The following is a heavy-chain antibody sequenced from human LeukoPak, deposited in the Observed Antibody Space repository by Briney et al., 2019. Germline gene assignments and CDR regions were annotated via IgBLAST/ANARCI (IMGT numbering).Heavy chain of an antibody. Sequence: GGSLRLSCAVTSYIFSQTWMNWVRQAPGKGLEWLGRIKSKSEGGTIYYAAPVKGRFTISRDDSKNTLYLQMNSLKTEDTAVYYCTTTYYDFWGYGMDVWGQGTTVTVSS. V-gene: IGHV3-15*01. CDR3: TTTYYDFWGYGMDV. CDR1: SYIFSQTW. D-gene: IGHD3-3*01. J-gene: IGHJ6*02. CDR2: IKSKSEGGTI.